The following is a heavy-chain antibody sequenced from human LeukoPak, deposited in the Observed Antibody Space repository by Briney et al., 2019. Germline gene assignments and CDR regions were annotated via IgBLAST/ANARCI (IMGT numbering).Heavy chain of an antibody. CDR2: ISAYNGNT. V-gene: IGHV1-18*01. D-gene: IGHD6-19*01. J-gene: IGHJ5*02. CDR1: GGTFSSYG. Sequence: ASVKVSCKASGGTFSSYGISWVRQAPGQGLEWMGWISAYNGNTNYAQKLQGRVTMTRNTSISTAYMELSSLRSEDTAVYYCARGLSGGWYRNWFDPWGQGTLVTVSS. CDR3: ARGLSGGWYRNWFDP.